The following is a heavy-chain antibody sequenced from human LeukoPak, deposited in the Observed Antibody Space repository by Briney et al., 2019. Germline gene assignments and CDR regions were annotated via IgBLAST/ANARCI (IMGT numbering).Heavy chain of an antibody. CDR1: GYTFTDYY. CDR3: ARANFLYCSSTTCLFDY. V-gene: IGHV1-2*02. D-gene: IGHD2-2*01. J-gene: IGHJ4*02. CDR2: INPNDGDT. Sequence: ASVKVSCKASGYTFTDYYMHWVRQAPGQGFEWMGWINPNDGDTNYAQKFQGRVTMTRYTSISTAHMEVSRLRSDDTAVYYCARANFLYCSSTTCLFDYWGQGTLVTASS.